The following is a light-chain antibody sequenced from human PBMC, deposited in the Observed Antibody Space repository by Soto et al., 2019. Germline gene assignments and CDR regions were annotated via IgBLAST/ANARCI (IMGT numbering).Light chain of an antibody. J-gene: IGKJ3*01. CDR2: AAS. V-gene: IGKV1-9*01. CDR1: HGISSY. CDR3: QQLNSYPLP. Sequence: DIQLTQSPSFLSASVGDRVTITYRASHGISSYLAWYQQKQGKAPKLLIYAASTLQSGVPSRFSGSGSGTEFSLTISSLQPEDFATYYCQQLNSYPLPFGPGTQVAIK.